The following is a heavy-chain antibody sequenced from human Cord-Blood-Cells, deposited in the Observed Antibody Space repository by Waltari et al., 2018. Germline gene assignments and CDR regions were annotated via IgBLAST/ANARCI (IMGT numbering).Heavy chain of an antibody. Sequence: QVQLQESGPGLVKPSETLSLTCPVWGGSIRSHYWRWIRQPPGKGLEWIGYIYYSGSTNYNPSLKSRVTISVDTSKNQFSLKLSSVTAADTAVYYCARGDVGYSYGYFDYWGQGTLVTVSS. J-gene: IGHJ4*02. CDR2: IYYSGST. D-gene: IGHD5-18*01. CDR3: ARGDVGYSYGYFDY. CDR1: GGSIRSHY. V-gene: IGHV4-59*11.